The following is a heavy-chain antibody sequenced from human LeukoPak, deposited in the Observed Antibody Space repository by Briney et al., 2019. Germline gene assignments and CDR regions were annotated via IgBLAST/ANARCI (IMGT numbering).Heavy chain of an antibody. CDR2: IYYSGST. J-gene: IGHJ4*02. Sequence: SSETLSLTCTVSGGSISSYYWSWIRQPPGKGLEWIGYIYYSGSTNYNPSLKSRVTMSVDTSKNQFSLKLSSVTAADTAVYYCARGGYGDYRAFDNWGQGTLVTVSS. CDR3: ARGGYGDYRAFDN. CDR1: GGSISSYY. V-gene: IGHV4-59*12. D-gene: IGHD4-17*01.